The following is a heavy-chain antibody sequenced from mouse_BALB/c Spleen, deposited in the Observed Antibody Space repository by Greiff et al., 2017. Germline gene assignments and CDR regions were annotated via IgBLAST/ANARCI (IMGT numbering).Heavy chain of an antibody. J-gene: IGHJ4*01. Sequence: QVQLQQSGPELVKPGASVKISCKASGYAFSSSWMNWVKQRPGQGLEWIGRIYPGDGDTNYNGKFKGKATLTADKSSSTAYMQLSSLTSVDSAVYFCARPDGDYVYYAMDYWGQGTLVTVSA. V-gene: IGHV1-82*01. CDR1: GYAFSSSW. CDR3: ARPDGDYVYYAMDY. CDR2: IYPGDGDT. D-gene: IGHD2-13*01.